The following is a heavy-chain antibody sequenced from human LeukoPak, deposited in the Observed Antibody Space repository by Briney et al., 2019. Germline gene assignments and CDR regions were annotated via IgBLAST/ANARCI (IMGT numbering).Heavy chain of an antibody. V-gene: IGHV1-18*04. D-gene: IGHD4-17*01. CDR3: ARDKPAVTTSYYYGMDV. Sequence: ASVKVSCKASGYTFTSYGISWVRQAPGQGLEWMGWISAYNGNTNYAQKLQGRVTMTTDTYTSTAYMELRSLRSDDTAVYYCARDKPAVTTSYYYGMDVWGKGTTVTVSS. CDR1: GYTFTSYG. CDR2: ISAYNGNT. J-gene: IGHJ6*04.